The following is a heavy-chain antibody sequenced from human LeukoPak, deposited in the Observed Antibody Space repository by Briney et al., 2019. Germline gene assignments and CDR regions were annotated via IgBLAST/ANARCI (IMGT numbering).Heavy chain of an antibody. J-gene: IGHJ5*02. D-gene: IGHD3-9*01. V-gene: IGHV4-39*01. CDR3: AIQPPVLRYFRRFDP. CDR1: GGSISTTAYY. Sequence: LETLSLTCTVSGGSISTTAYYWGWIRQPPGKGLEWIGNIYYSGSTYYNPSLKSQVTISVTTSKNQFSLNLSSVTAAATAVYYCAIQPPVLRYFRRFDPWGHGTLVTVSS. CDR2: IYYSGST.